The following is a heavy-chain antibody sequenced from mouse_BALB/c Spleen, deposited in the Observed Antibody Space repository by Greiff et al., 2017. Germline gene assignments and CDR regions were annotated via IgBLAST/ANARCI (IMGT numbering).Heavy chain of an antibody. V-gene: IGHV14-4*02. J-gene: IGHJ3*01. D-gene: IGHD2-1*01. CDR2: IDPENGDT. Sequence: VQLKQSGAELVRSGASVKLSCTASGFNIKDYYMHWVKQRPEQGLEWIGWIDPENGDTEYAPKFQGKATMTADTSSNTAYLQLSSLTSEDTAVYYCMGDGIYAYWGDEALGSVSA. CDR3: MGDGIYAY. CDR1: GFNIKDYY.